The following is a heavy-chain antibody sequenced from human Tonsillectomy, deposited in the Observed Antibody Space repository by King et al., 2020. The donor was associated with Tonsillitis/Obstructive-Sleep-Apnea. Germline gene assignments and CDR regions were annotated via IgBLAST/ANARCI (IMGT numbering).Heavy chain of an antibody. CDR3: ARVTLDHIAAAGNY. CDR2: ISYDGSNK. Sequence: VQLVESGGGVVQPGRSLRLSCAASGFTFSNYAMHWVRQAPGKGLEWVAVISYDGSNKYYADSVKGRFTIARDNSKNTLYLQMNSLRAEDTAVYYCARVTLDHIAAAGNYWGQGTLVTVSS. D-gene: IGHD6-13*01. CDR1: GFTFSNYA. J-gene: IGHJ4*02. V-gene: IGHV3-30*04.